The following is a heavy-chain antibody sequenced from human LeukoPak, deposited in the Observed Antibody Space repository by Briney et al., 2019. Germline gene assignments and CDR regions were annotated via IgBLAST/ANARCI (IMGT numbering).Heavy chain of an antibody. V-gene: IGHV3-23*01. J-gene: IGHJ2*01. CDR2: ISGSAVGT. CDR1: GFAFNLYG. D-gene: IGHD3-16*01. Sequence: PGVYLRLSCAASGFAFNLYGMAWVRQAPGKGLEWVAGISGSAVGTYYADSVKGRFTISRDNPKNVLFLQMNNLRVEDTAVYFCAKLGTYWYFDVWGRGTLVTVSS. CDR3: AKLGTYWYFDV.